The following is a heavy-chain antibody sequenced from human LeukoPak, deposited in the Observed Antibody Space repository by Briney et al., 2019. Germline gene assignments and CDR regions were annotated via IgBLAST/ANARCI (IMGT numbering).Heavy chain of an antibody. J-gene: IGHJ4*02. D-gene: IGHD5-18*01. CDR1: GFTLSSYS. V-gene: IGHV3-21*01. CDR2: ISSSSSYI. Sequence: GGSLRLSCAASGFTLSSYSMNWVRQAPGKGLEWVSSISSSSSYIYYADSVKGRFTISRDNAKNSLYLQMNSLRAEDTAVYYCARGVDTAMVPVDYWGQGTLVTVSS. CDR3: ARGVDTAMVPVDY.